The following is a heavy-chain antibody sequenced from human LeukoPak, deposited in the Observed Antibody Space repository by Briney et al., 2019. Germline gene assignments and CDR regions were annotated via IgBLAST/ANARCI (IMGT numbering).Heavy chain of an antibody. Sequence: KPSETLSLTCTVSGGSISSSSYYWGWIRQPPGKGLEWIGSIYYSGSTYYNPSLKSRVTISVDTSKNQFSLKLSSVTAADTAVYYCAREVLNYIVFLDVWGKGTTVTVSS. V-gene: IGHV4-39*07. CDR2: IYYSGST. CDR3: AREVLNYIVFLDV. CDR1: GGSISSSSYY. D-gene: IGHD3-10*01. J-gene: IGHJ6*04.